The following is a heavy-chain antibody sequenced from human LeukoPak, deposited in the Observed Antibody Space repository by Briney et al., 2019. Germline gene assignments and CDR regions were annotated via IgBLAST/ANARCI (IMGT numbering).Heavy chain of an antibody. D-gene: IGHD3-22*01. CDR2: IYHSGST. V-gene: IGHV4-30-2*01. CDR3: ARDIGYYDSSGYLPAAFDI. J-gene: IGHJ3*02. Sequence: SETLSLTCAVSGGSIGSGGYSWSWIRQPPGKGLEWIGYIYHSGSTYYNPSLKSRVTISVDRSKNQLSLKLSSVTAADTAVYYCARDIGYYDSSGYLPAAFDIWGQGTMVTVSS. CDR1: GGSIGSGGYS.